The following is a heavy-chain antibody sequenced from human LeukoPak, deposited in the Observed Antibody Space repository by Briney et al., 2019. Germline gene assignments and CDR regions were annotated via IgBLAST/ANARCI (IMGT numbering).Heavy chain of an antibody. CDR3: ARDWELGNFDY. V-gene: IGHV3-21*01. CDR1: GFTFSSYS. D-gene: IGHD7-27*01. Sequence: GGSLRLSCAASGFTFSSYSMNWVRQAPGKGLEWVSSISSSSSYIYYADSVKGRFPISRDNAKNSLYLQMNSLRAEDTAVYYCARDWELGNFDYWGQGTLVTVSS. J-gene: IGHJ4*02. CDR2: ISSSSSYI.